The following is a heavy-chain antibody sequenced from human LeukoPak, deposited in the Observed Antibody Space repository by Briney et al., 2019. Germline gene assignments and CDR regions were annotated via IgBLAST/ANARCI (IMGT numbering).Heavy chain of an antibody. Sequence: SETLSLTCTVSGYSISSGYYWGWIRQPPGKGLKWIGSIYYSGSTNYNPSLKSRVTISVDTSKNQFSLKLSSVTAADTAVYYCARGSTGAYYYCMDVWGKGTTVTVSS. CDR2: IYYSGST. CDR1: GYSISSGYY. V-gene: IGHV4-38-2*02. J-gene: IGHJ6*03. D-gene: IGHD2-8*02. CDR3: ARGSTGAYYYCMDV.